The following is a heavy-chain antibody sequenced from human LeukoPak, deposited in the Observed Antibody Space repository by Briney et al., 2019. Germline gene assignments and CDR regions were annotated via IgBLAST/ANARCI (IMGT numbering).Heavy chain of an antibody. CDR1: GSTFTSYG. CDR2: ISVYNGNT. V-gene: IGHV1-18*01. D-gene: IGHD3-10*01. CDR3: AGNAPRYDYGSGSNFDY. J-gene: IGHJ4*02. Sequence: ASVKVSCKASGSTFTSYGISWVRQPPGPGLGRKGCISVYNGNTTYAQKLQGRVTMTTDTSTNTAYMEQRSLRSDDTAVYYCAGNAPRYDYGSGSNFDYWGQGTLVTVSS.